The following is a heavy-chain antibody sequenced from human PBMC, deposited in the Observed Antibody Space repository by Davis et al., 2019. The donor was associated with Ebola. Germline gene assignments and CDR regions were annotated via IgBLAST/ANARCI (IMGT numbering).Heavy chain of an antibody. CDR3: FLTGSNLFDY. CDR2: IKQDGSEK. J-gene: IGHJ4*02. Sequence: GGSLRLSCDGSGFTFSDYWMSWVRQAPGKGLEWVANIKQDGSEKYYVGSVKGRFTISRDNAKNSLYLQMNSLFAEDTAVYYCFLTGSNLFDYRGQGTLVTVSS. CDR1: GFTFSDYW. D-gene: IGHD2-2*01. V-gene: IGHV3-7*01.